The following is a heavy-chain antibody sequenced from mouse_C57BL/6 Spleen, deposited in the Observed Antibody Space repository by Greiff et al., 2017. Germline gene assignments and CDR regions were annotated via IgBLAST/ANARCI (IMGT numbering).Heavy chain of an antibody. J-gene: IGHJ2*01. V-gene: IGHV14-3*01. CDR2: IDPANGNT. D-gene: IGHD2-4*01. CDR3: ARILGDYLDYFDD. Sequence: EVQLQQSVAELVRPGASVKLSCTASGFNIKNTYMHWVKQRPEQGLEWIGRIDPANGNTKYAPKFPGKATITADTASKTAYLQLSSLTSEDTAIYYCARILGDYLDYFDDWGQGTTLTVSS. CDR1: GFNIKNTY.